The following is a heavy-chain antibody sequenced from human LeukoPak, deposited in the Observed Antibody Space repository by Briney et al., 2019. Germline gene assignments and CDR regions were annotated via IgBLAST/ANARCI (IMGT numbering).Heavy chain of an antibody. J-gene: IGHJ4*02. V-gene: IGHV1-18*01. D-gene: IGHD6-19*01. Sequence: ASVKVSCKASGYTFITYDISWVRQAPGQGLEWMGWISAYNGNTNYAQRLQGRVTMTTDTSTNTAYMELRSLRSDDTAVYYCARSAVADTFSAYYFDYWGQGTLVTVSS. CDR3: ARSAVADTFSAYYFDY. CDR2: ISAYNGNT. CDR1: GYTFITYD.